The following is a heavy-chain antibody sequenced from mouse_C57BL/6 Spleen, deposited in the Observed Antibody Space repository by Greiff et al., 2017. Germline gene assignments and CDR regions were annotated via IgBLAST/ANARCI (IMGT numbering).Heavy chain of an antibody. CDR2: INPYNGGT. J-gene: IGHJ4*01. D-gene: IGHD2-4*01. Sequence: EVQLQQSGPVLVKPGASVKMSCKASGYTFTDYYMNWVKQSHGKSLEWIGVINPYNGGTSYNQKFKGKATLTVDKSSSTAYMELNSLTSEDSAVYYCARSGYDYDSYAMDYWGQGTSVTVSS. V-gene: IGHV1-19*01. CDR1: GYTFTDYY. CDR3: ARSGYDYDSYAMDY.